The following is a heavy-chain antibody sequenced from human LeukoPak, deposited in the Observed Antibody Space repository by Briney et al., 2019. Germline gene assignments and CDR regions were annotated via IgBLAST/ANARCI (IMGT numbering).Heavy chain of an antibody. D-gene: IGHD1-1*01. V-gene: IGHV3-11*04. J-gene: IGHJ4*02. CDR2: ISSGGNTI. CDR1: GSTFSDYY. CDR3: ARDRTRETFDY. Sequence: GGSLRLSCAASGSTFSDYYMSWIRQAPGKGLEWVSFISSGGNTINYADSMKGRFTISRDNAKNSLYLQMNSLRAEDTAVYYCARDRTRETFDYWGRGTLVTVSS.